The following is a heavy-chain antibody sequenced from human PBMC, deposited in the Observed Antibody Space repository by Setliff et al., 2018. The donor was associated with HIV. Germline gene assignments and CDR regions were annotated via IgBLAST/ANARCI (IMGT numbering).Heavy chain of an antibody. CDR3: ARDRGEYYYDNSGYYWTY. CDR2: IYYTGST. V-gene: IGHV4-59*11. Sequence: SETLSLTCTVSGGSISSHYWSWIRQPPGKGLEWIGSIYYTGSTDYNPSLMSRVTISLDTPKNQFSLKLSSVTAADTAVYYCARDRGEYYYDNSGYYWTYWGQGTLVTVSS. CDR1: GGSISSHY. D-gene: IGHD3-22*01. J-gene: IGHJ4*02.